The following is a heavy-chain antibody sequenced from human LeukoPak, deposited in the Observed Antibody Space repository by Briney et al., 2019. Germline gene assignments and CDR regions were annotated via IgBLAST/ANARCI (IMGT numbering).Heavy chain of an antibody. CDR2: INPSGGST. V-gene: IGHV1-46*01. D-gene: IGHD4-17*01. CDR3: ARDGLYGDYGWYFDL. J-gene: IGHJ2*01. Sequence: ASVKVSCKASGYTFISYYMHWVRQAPGQGLEWMGIINPSGGSTSYAQKFQGRVTMTRDTSTSTVYMELSSLRSEDTAVYYCARDGLYGDYGWYFDLWGRGTLVTVSS. CDR1: GYTFISYY.